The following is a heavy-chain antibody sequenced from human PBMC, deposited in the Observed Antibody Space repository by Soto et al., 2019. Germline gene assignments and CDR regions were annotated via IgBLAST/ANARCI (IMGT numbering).Heavy chain of an antibody. Sequence: PGGSLRLSCAGSGFTFGDSYMRWIRHAPGKGLEWLSYISPGSRYPAYADSVKGRFTISRDNAKRSLYLQMMSLTAEDTAIYYCVRGGGGGLFDPWGQGTMVTVSS. J-gene: IGHJ5*02. V-gene: IGHV3-11*06. D-gene: IGHD2-15*01. CDR1: GFTFGDSY. CDR2: ISPGSRYP. CDR3: VRGGGGGLFDP.